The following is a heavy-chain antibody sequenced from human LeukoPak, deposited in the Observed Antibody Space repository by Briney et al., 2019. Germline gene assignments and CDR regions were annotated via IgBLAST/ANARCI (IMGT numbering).Heavy chain of an antibody. CDR3: ARVRVGATNWFDP. D-gene: IGHD1-26*01. Sequence: SETLSLTCTVSGGSISSGGYYWSWIRQHPGKGLEWIGYIYYSGSTYYNPSLKSRVTISVDTSKNQFSLKLSSVTAADTAVYYCARVRVGATNWFDPWGQGTLVTVSS. CDR1: GGSISSGGYY. V-gene: IGHV4-31*03. J-gene: IGHJ5*02. CDR2: IYYSGST.